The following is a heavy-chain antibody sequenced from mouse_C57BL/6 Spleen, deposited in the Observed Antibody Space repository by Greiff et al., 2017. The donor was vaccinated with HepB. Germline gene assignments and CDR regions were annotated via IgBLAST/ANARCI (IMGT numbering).Heavy chain of an antibody. V-gene: IGHV1-81*01. D-gene: IGHD2-2*01. CDR3: AKMVTRGGYFDY. CDR1: GYTFTSYG. J-gene: IGHJ2*01. Sequence: QVQLQQSGAELARPGASVKLSCKASGYTFTSYGIRWVKQRTGQGLEWIGEIYPRSGNTYYNEKFKGKATLTADKSSSTAYMELRSLTSEDSAVYFGAKMVTRGGYFDYWGQGTTLTVSS. CDR2: IYPRSGNT.